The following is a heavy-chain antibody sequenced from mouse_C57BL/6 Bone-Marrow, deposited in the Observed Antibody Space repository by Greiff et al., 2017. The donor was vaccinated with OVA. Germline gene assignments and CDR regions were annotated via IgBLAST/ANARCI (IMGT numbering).Heavy chain of an antibody. CDR3: ARGAAQAPAWFAY. CDR2: ISYDGSN. Sequence: EVQLQESGPGLVKPSQSLSLTCSVTGYSITSGYYWNWIRQFPGNKLEWMGYISYDGSNNYNPSLKNRISITRDTSKNQFFLKLNSVTTEDTATYYCARGAAQAPAWFAYWGQGTLVTVSA. D-gene: IGHD3-2*02. V-gene: IGHV3-6*01. J-gene: IGHJ3*01. CDR1: GYSITSGYY.